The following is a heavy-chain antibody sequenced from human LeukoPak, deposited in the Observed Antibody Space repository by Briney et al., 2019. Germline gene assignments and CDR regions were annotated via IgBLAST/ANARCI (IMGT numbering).Heavy chain of an antibody. Sequence: SETLSLTCTVSGGSISSYYWSWIRQPPGKGLEWIGYIYYSGSTNYNPSLKSRVTISVDTSKNQFSLKLSSVTAADTAVYYCARGGYSYGQNRDAFDYWGQGTLVTVSS. D-gene: IGHD5-18*01. CDR2: IYYSGST. CDR1: GGSISSYY. CDR3: ARGGYSYGQNRDAFDY. J-gene: IGHJ4*02. V-gene: IGHV4-59*01.